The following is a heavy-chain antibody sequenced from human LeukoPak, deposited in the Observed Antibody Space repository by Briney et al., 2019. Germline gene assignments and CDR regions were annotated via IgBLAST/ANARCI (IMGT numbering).Heavy chain of an antibody. CDR3: ALRVRAYAFDI. CDR1: GYTFTSYD. CDR2: MNPNSGNT. D-gene: IGHD2-8*01. Sequence: ASVKVSCKASGYTFTSYDISWVRQATGQGLEWMGWMNPNSGNTGYAQKFQGRVTITRNTSISTAYMELSSLRSEDTVVYYCALRVRAYAFDIWGQGTMVTVSS. V-gene: IGHV1-8*03. J-gene: IGHJ3*02.